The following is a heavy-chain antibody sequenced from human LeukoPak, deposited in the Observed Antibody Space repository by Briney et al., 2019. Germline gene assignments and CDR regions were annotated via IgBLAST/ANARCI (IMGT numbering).Heavy chain of an antibody. V-gene: IGHV1-2*02. CDR3: ARDRDYDATGSYGTPYNFDS. J-gene: IGHJ4*02. CDR1: VYTFAAYY. D-gene: IGHD3-22*01. Sequence: ASVKVSCKASVYTFAAYYMHWVRQAPGQGLEWMGWINPNSVGTKYAQEFQGRVTMTRDTSISTAYMELSGLRFDDTAVYFCARDRDYDATGSYGTPYNFDSWGQGTLVTDSP. CDR2: INPNSVGT.